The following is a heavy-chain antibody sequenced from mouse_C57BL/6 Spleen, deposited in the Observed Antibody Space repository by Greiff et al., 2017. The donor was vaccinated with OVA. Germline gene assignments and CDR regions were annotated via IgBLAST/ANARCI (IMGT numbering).Heavy chain of an antibody. D-gene: IGHD2-4*01. CDR1: GYTFTSYW. J-gene: IGHJ2*01. CDR3: ARAGGIYDDYDY. Sequence: QVQLQQPGAELVKPGASVKMSCKASGYTFTSYWITWVKQRPGQGLEWIGDIYPGSGSTNYNEKFKSKATLTVDTSSSTAYMQLSSLTSEDAAVYYGARAGGIYDDYDYWGQGTTLTVSS. V-gene: IGHV1-55*01. CDR2: IYPGSGST.